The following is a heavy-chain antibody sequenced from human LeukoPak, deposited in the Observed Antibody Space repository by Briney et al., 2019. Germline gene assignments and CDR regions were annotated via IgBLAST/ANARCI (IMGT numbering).Heavy chain of an antibody. CDR3: AREYSRSSGRAFDI. CDR1: GFTFSSYS. D-gene: IGHD6-6*01. J-gene: IGHJ3*02. Sequence: GGSLRLSCAASGFTFSSYSMNWVRQAPGKGLEWVSYISSGSSIIFYADSVKGRFTISRDNAFNSLFLQMNSLRAEDTAVYYCAREYSRSSGRAFDIWGQGTMVTVSS. CDR2: ISSGSSII. V-gene: IGHV3-48*04.